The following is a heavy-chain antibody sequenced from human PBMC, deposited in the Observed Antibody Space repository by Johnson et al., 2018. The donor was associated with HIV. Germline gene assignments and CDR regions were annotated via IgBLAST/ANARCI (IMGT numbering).Heavy chain of an antibody. J-gene: IGHJ3*02. CDR3: ARTSLEWLLFAFDI. D-gene: IGHD3-3*01. Sequence: VQLVESGGGLVQPGGSLRLSCAASGFTFSSYAMDWVRQTPGKGLAWVSAVSAGGDNTYYADSVKGRFTISRDNSKNTLYLQMNSLRAEDTAVYYCARTSLEWLLFAFDIWGQGTMVTVSS. V-gene: IGHV3-23*04. CDR1: GFTFSSYA. CDR2: VSAGGDNT.